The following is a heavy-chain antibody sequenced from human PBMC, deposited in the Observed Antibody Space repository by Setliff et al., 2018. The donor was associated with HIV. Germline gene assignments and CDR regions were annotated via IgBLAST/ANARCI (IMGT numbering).Heavy chain of an antibody. V-gene: IGHV4-34*01. CDR1: GGSFSGYY. J-gene: IGHJ4*02. Sequence: SETLSLTCAVYGGSFSGYYWSWIRQPPGKGLEWIGEINHSGSTNYNPSLKSRVTISVDTSKNQFSLKLSSVTAADPAVYYCASYDILTGPLGYWGQGTLVTVSS. CDR2: INHSGST. CDR3: ASYDILTGPLGY. D-gene: IGHD3-9*01.